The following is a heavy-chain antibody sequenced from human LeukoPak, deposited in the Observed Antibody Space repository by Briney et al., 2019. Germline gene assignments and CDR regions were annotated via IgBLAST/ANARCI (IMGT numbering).Heavy chain of an antibody. D-gene: IGHD4-23*01. CDR2: ISYDGSNK. CDR3: ASLTTVVTFFDY. V-gene: IGHV3-30*01. J-gene: IGHJ4*02. Sequence: GSLRLSCAASGFTFSSYAMHWVRQAPGKGLEWVAVISYDGSNKYYADSVKGRFTISRDNSKNTLYLQMNSLRAEDTAVYYCASLTTVVTFFDYWGQGTLVTVSS. CDR1: GFTFSSYA.